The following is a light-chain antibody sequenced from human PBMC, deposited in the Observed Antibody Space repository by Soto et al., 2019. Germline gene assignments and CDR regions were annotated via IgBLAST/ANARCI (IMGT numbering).Light chain of an antibody. Sequence: DIVMTPSPDSLAVSLGERATISCRSSRTLLYSANNKNYLAWYQHKMGQSPKLLISSASTRESGVPDRVSGSGSGPDFTLPINSLQTEDVAVYYCQQYYGTPYTFGQGTKLEI. CDR1: RTLLYSANNKNY. CDR3: QQYYGTPYT. J-gene: IGKJ2*01. CDR2: SAS. V-gene: IGKV4-1*01.